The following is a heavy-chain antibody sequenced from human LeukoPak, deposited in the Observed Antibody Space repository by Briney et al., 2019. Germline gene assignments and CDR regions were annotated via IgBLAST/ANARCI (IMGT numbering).Heavy chain of an antibody. Sequence: PSETLSLTCAVSGGSISSGGYSWSWIRQPPGKGLEWIGYIYHSGSTYYNPSLKSRVTISVDRSKNQFSLKLSSVTAADTAVYYCARGTEYYYDSSGYLTWFDPWGQGTLVTVSS. CDR2: IYHSGST. D-gene: IGHD3-22*01. J-gene: IGHJ5*02. CDR3: ARGTEYYYDSSGYLTWFDP. CDR1: GGSISSGGYS. V-gene: IGHV4-30-2*01.